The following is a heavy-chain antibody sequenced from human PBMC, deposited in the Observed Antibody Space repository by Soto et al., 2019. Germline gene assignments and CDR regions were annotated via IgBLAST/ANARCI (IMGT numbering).Heavy chain of an antibody. Sequence: QVQLVQSGAEVKKPGSSVKVSCKASGGTFSSYAISWVRQAPGQGLEWMGGIIPIFGTANYAQKFQGGVTITADESTSTAYMELSSLRSEDTAVYYCARAQTVAGIYYYYYGMDVWGQGTTVTVSS. D-gene: IGHD6-19*01. CDR2: IIPIFGTA. CDR1: GGTFSSYA. J-gene: IGHJ6*02. CDR3: ARAQTVAGIYYYYYGMDV. V-gene: IGHV1-69*12.